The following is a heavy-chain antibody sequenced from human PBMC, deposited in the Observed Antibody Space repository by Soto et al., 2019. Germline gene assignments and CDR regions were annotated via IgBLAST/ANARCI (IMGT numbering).Heavy chain of an antibody. CDR1: SGSLTDNY. J-gene: IGHJ6*02. D-gene: IGHD3-10*01. CDR3: ARSNYRSGSYGYGLDV. V-gene: IGHV4-4*07. CDR2: IYTSGST. Sequence: PSETLSLTCAVSSGSLTDNYWSWIRQPAGKGLEWIGRIYTSGSTNYNPSLKSRVTMSVDTSKSQFSLKLSSVTAADTAVYYCARSNYRSGSYGYGLDVWGQGTTVTVSS.